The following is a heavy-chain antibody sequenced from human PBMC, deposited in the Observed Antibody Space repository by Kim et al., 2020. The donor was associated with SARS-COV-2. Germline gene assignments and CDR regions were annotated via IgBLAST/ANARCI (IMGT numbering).Heavy chain of an antibody. CDR2: ISGDGGST. J-gene: IGHJ6*03. CDR1: GFTFDDYA. V-gene: IGHV3-43*02. Sequence: GGSLRLSCAASGFTFDDYAMHWVRQAPGKGLEWVSLISGDGGSTYYADSVKGRFTISRDNSKNSLYLQMNSLRTEDTALYYCAKNPPYYYGSSGYYRYYYYYMDVWGKGTTVTVS. D-gene: IGHD3-22*01. CDR3: AKNPPYYYGSSGYYRYYYYYMDV.